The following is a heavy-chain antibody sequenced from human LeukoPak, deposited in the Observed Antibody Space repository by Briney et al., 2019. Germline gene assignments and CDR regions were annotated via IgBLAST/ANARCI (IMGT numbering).Heavy chain of an antibody. J-gene: IGHJ4*02. Sequence: ASVKVSCKASGYTFTGYYMHWVRQAPGQGLEWMGRINPNSGGTNYAQKFQGRVTMTRDTSISTAYMELSRLRSDDTAVYYCASDYYDSSGYYAFDYWGQGTLATVSS. CDR3: ASDYYDSSGYYAFDY. CDR2: INPNSGGT. V-gene: IGHV1-2*06. CDR1: GYTFTGYY. D-gene: IGHD3-22*01.